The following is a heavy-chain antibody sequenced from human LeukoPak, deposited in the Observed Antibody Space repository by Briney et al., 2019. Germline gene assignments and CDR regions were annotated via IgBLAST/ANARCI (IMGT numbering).Heavy chain of an antibody. Sequence: SETLSLTCTVSGGSISSYYWNWIRQPPGKGLEWIGYIYYSGSTNYNPSLKSRVTISVDTSKNQFSPKLSSVTAADTAVYYCARGRVGSGGWFDPWGQGTLVTVSS. J-gene: IGHJ5*02. CDR2: IYYSGST. D-gene: IGHD6-19*01. V-gene: IGHV4-59*01. CDR1: GGSISSYY. CDR3: ARGRVGSGGWFDP.